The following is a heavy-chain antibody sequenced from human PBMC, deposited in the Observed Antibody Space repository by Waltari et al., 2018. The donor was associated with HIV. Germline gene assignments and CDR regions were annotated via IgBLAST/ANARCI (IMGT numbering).Heavy chain of an antibody. CDR3: ATSRTFDY. V-gene: IGHV3-74*01. Sequence: EVQLVASGGGLVKPEGLLSLSCAASGFPVSSYRMHWVRQVPGKGLIWVSLINSDGSSTSYADSVKGRFTISRDNAKNTLYLQMNSLRAEDTAVYYCATSRTFDYWGQGTLVTVSS. J-gene: IGHJ4*02. CDR1: GFPVSSYR. CDR2: INSDGSST.